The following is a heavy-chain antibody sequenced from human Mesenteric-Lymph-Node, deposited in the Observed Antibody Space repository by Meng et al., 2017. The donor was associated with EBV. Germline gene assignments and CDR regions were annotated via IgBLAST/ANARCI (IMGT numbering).Heavy chain of an antibody. CDR3: ARGATSVFDL. Sequence: QVQLQQSGPGLVKPSQTLPRTCVISGDSVSSSTAAWTWIRQSPSRGLEWLGRTYYRSKWYNDYAVFVKSRITINPDTSKNQFSLQLNSVTPEDTAVYYCARGATSVFDLWGRGTMVTVYS. J-gene: IGHJ2*01. V-gene: IGHV6-1*01. CDR1: GDSVSSSTAA. CDR2: TYYRSKWYN.